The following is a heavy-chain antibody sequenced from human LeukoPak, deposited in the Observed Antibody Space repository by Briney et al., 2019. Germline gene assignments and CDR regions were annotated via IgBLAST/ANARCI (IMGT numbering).Heavy chain of an antibody. Sequence: SETLSLTCTVSGGSISSSSYYWGWIRQPPGKGLEWIGSIYYSGSTYYNPSLKSRVTISVDTSKNQFSLKLSSVTAADTAVYYCARPLPIAAAGTDGAFDIWGQGTMVTVSS. D-gene: IGHD6-13*01. V-gene: IGHV4-39*07. J-gene: IGHJ3*02. CDR1: GGSISSSSYY. CDR3: ARPLPIAAAGTDGAFDI. CDR2: IYYSGST.